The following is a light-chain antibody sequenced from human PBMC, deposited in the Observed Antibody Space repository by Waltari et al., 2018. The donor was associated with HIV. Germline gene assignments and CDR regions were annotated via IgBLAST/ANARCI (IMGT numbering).Light chain of an antibody. CDR3: QQYGSSPLT. J-gene: IGKJ4*01. CDR2: GAS. V-gene: IGKV3-20*01. CDR1: QSVSSSY. Sequence: IVLTQSPGTLSLSPGERATLSCRASQSVSSSYLAWYQQKPGQAPRLLIYGASSRATGIPDRFSGSGSGTDFTLTISRLEPEDFAVYYCQQYGSSPLTFGGGTKVEIK.